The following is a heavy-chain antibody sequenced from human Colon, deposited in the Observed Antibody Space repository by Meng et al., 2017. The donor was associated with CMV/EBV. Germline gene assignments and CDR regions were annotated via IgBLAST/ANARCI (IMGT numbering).Heavy chain of an antibody. CDR2: IHHSGTT. CDR1: GDSVSSNNW. V-gene: IGHV4-4*02. CDR3: GSATDYKVDY. D-gene: IGHD4/OR15-4a*01. Sequence: LTCAVSGDSVSSNNWWTWVRQPPGKGPEWIGEIHHSGTTAHNPSLRSRISFSVDKSRNQVSLHLTTVTAADTAVYYCGSATDYKVDYWGQGTLVTVLL. J-gene: IGHJ4*02.